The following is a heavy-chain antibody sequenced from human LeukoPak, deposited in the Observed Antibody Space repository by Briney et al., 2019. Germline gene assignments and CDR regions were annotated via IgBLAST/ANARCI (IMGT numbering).Heavy chain of an antibody. CDR2: IYYSGST. CDR3: ARQGGYCSSTSCS. D-gene: IGHD2-2*01. CDR1: GGSISSSSYY. J-gene: IGHJ5*02. Sequence: PSETLSLTCTVSGGSISSSSYYWGWIRQPPGKGLEWIGSIYYSGSTYYNPSLKSRVTISVDTSKNQFSLKLSSVTAADTAVYYCARQGGYCSSTSCSWGQGTLVTVSS. V-gene: IGHV4-39*01.